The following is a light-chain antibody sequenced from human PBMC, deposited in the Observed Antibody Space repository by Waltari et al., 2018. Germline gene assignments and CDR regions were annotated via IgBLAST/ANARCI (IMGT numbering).Light chain of an antibody. CDR1: ALPKQY. Sequence: SYDLTQPPSVSVSPGQTARITCSGDALPKQYAYWYQPKAGQAPVWVIHNDSDRPSGIPERFSGSNSGTTVTLTISGVQAEDEADYYCQSADSSGTYIVFGGGTKLTVL. V-gene: IGLV3-25*03. CDR2: NDS. J-gene: IGLJ2*01. CDR3: QSADSSGTYIV.